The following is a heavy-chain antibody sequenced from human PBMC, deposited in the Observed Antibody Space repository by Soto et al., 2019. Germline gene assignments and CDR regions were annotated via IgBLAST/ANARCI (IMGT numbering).Heavy chain of an antibody. Sequence: ASVKVSCKASGYTFTTYAISWLRQAPGQGLEWMGWMNTYTGNTDYAQSLRGRVTTTTDTSTNTAYMELRSLRSDDTAMYYCARDKITGLFDYWGQGTLVTVSS. CDR3: ARDKITGLFDY. CDR2: MNTYTGNT. J-gene: IGHJ4*02. D-gene: IGHD2-8*02. V-gene: IGHV1-18*01. CDR1: GYTFTTYA.